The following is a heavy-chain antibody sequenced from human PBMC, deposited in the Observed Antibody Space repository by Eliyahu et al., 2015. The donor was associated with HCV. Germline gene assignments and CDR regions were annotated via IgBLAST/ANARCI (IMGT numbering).Heavy chain of an antibody. CDR2: IWYDGSNK. CDR3: ARAPVEIYYYYGMDV. Sequence: QVQLVESGGGVVQPGRSLRLSCAASGFTFXSXGMHWVRQAPRKGVEWVAVIWYDGSNKYYADSVKGRFTISRDNSKNTLYLQMNSLRAEDTAVYYCARAPVEIYYYYGMDVWGQGTTVTVSS. D-gene: IGHD6-19*01. V-gene: IGHV3-33*01. CDR1: GFTFXSXG. J-gene: IGHJ6*02.